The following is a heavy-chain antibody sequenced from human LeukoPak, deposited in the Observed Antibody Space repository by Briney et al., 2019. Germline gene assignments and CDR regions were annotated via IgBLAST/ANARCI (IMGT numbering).Heavy chain of an antibody. CDR2: IYYGGST. D-gene: IGHD5-18*01. CDR3: ARPIDEIQRRGAFDI. V-gene: IGHV4-59*08. J-gene: IGHJ3*02. Sequence: SETLSLTCTVSGGSISSYYWSWIRQPPGKGLEWIGYIYYGGSTNYNPSLKSRVTISVDTSKNQFSLKLSSVTAADTAVYYCARPIDEIQRRGAFDIWGQGTMVTVSS. CDR1: GGSISSYY.